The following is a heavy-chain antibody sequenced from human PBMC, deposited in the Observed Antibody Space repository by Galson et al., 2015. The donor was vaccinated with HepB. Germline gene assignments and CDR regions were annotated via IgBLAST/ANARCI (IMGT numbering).Heavy chain of an antibody. D-gene: IGHD3-10*01. J-gene: IGHJ6*03. CDR3: ARELSYYYYYYIDV. CDR1: GGSISSYY. CDR2: IYTSGST. Sequence: ETLSLTCTVSGGSISSYYWSWIRQPAGKGLEWIGRIYTSGSTNYNPSLKSRVTMSVDTSKNQFSLKLSSVTAADTAVYYCARELSYYYYYYIDVWGKGTTVTVSS. V-gene: IGHV4-4*07.